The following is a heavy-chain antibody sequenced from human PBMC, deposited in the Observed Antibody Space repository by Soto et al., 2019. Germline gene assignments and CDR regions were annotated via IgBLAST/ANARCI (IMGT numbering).Heavy chain of an antibody. V-gene: IGHV1-2*04. J-gene: IGHJ6*02. CDR3: ARGAYSSSWNHYYRIDV. CDR1: GYTFTGYY. CDR2: INPSSGGT. Sequence: VASVKVSCKASGYTFTGYYMHWERQAPGQGLEWMGWINPSSGGTNYAQKFQGWVTMTRDTSISTAYMELSRLRSDDTAVYYCARGAYSSSWNHYYRIDVWGQGTTDTVSS. D-gene: IGHD6-13*01.